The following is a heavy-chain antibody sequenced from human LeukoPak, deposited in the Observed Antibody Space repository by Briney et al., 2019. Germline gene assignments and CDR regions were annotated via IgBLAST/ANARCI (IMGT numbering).Heavy chain of an antibody. D-gene: IGHD5-18*01. CDR2: ISSSSDYI. J-gene: IGHJ6*03. Sequence: GGSLRLSCAASGFTFSSYNMNWVRQAPGKGLEWVSSISSSSDYIYYADSVKGRFTISRDNAKNSLYLQMNSLRAEDTAVYYCARDFYSYGTYYYYMDVWGKGTTVTVSS. V-gene: IGHV3-21*01. CDR1: GFTFSSYN. CDR3: ARDFYSYGTYYYYMDV.